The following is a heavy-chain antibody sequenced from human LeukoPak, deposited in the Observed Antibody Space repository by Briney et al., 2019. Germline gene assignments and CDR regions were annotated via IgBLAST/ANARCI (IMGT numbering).Heavy chain of an antibody. Sequence: ASVKVSCKTSGYSFTSYGISWVRQAPGQVLEWMGWISAYNGAAKYAQKLQGRVTMTTDTSTSTAYMELRSLRSDDTAVYYCARDSSSSINWFDPWGQGALVTVSS. CDR2: ISAYNGAA. J-gene: IGHJ5*02. CDR3: ARDSSSSINWFDP. CDR1: GYSFTSYG. D-gene: IGHD6-6*01. V-gene: IGHV1-18*01.